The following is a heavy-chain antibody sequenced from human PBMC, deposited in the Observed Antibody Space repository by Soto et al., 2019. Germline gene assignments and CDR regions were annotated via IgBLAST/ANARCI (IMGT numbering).Heavy chain of an antibody. D-gene: IGHD6-13*01. CDR2: IHPSGGST. V-gene: IGHV1-46*01. J-gene: IGHJ4*02. CDR1: GYTFTSYY. Sequence: ASVKVSCKASGYTFTSYYMHWVRQAPGQGLEWMGIIHPSGGSTSYAQKFQGRVTMTRDTSTSTVYMELSSLRSEDTAVYYCARDQSGSSSPGGYFDYWGQGTLVPVPQ. CDR3: ARDQSGSSSPGGYFDY.